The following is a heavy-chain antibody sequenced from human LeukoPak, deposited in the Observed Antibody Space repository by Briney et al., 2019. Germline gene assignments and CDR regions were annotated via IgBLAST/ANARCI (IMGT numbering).Heavy chain of an antibody. CDR1: GGSISSGRYY. CDR3: ARGYDGSGYYYRNWYFDL. CDR2: IYTRGST. V-gene: IGHV4-61*02. Sequence: SQTLSLTCNVSGGSISSGRYYWSWIRQPAGKGLEWIGRIYTRGSTNYNPSLKSRVTMSVDTSKNQFSLKLSSVTAADTAVYYCARGYDGSGYYYRNWYFDLWGRGTLVTVSS. D-gene: IGHD3-22*01. J-gene: IGHJ2*01.